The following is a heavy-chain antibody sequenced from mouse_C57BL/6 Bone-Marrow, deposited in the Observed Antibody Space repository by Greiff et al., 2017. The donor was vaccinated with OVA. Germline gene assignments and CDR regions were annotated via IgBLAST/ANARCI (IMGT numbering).Heavy chain of an antibody. D-gene: IGHD2-3*01. J-gene: IGHJ1*03. Sequence: EVMLVESGPGLAKPSQTLSLTCSVTGYSITSDYWNWIRKFPGNKLEYMGYISYSGSTYYNPSLKSRLSITRDTSKNQYYLQLNSVTTEDTATYYCARYQWLLRHWYFDVWGTGTTVTVSS. CDR2: ISYSGST. V-gene: IGHV3-8*01. CDR3: ARYQWLLRHWYFDV. CDR1: GYSITSDY.